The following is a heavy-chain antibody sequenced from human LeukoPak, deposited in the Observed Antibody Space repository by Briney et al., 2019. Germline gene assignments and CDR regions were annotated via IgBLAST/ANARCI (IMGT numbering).Heavy chain of an antibody. V-gene: IGHV1-69*06. D-gene: IGHD3-16*01. CDR3: AREGYDYVWGSYRVY. CDR2: IIPIFGTA. J-gene: IGHJ4*02. Sequence: SVKVSCKASGGTFSSYAISWVRQAPGQGLEWMGGIIPIFGTANYAQKFQGRVTITADKSTSTAYMELSSLRSEDTAVYYCAREGYDYVWGSYRVYWGQGTLVTVSS. CDR1: GGTFSSYA.